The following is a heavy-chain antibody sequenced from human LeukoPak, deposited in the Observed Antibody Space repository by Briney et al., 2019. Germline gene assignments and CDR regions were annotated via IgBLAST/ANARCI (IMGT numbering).Heavy chain of an antibody. CDR1: GYTFTGYY. Sequence: ASVKVSCKASGYTFTGYYMHWLRQAPGQGPEWMGIINPRGGSTDYAQKFQGRVTMTSDTSTSTVYMQLNDLTSEDTAVYYCARDLEDIVATITSPWFDPWGQGTLVTVSS. CDR3: ARDLEDIVATITSPWFDP. CDR2: INPRGGST. V-gene: IGHV1-46*01. D-gene: IGHD5-12*01. J-gene: IGHJ5*02.